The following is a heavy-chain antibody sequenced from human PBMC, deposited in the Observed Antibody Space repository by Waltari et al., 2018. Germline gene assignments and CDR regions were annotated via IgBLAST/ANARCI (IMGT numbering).Heavy chain of an antibody. CDR2: INPNSGGT. CDR1: GYTFTGPY. V-gene: IGHV1-2*02. D-gene: IGHD2-15*01. CDR3: ARSYCSGGSCVYYYYYYGMDV. Sequence: VQLVQSGAEVKKPGASVKVSCKASGYTFTGPYMHWVRQAPGQGLEWMGWINPNSGGTNYAQKFQGRVTMTRDTSISTAYMELSRLRSDDTAVYYCARSYCSGGSCVYYYYYYGMDVWGQGTTVTVSS. J-gene: IGHJ6*02.